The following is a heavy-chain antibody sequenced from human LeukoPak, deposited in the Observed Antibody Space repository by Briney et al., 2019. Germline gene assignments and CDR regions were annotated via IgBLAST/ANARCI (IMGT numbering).Heavy chain of an antibody. CDR1: EFTFSSYW. Sequence: GGSLRLSCTASEFTFSSYWMSWVRQAPGKGLEWVANIKQDGSEKDYVDSVKGRFTISRDNAKNSLYLQMNSLRAEDTAVYYCARAAGVVPARDFDYWGQGTLVTVSS. V-gene: IGHV3-7*01. CDR2: IKQDGSEK. D-gene: IGHD2-2*01. J-gene: IGHJ4*02. CDR3: ARAAGVVPARDFDY.